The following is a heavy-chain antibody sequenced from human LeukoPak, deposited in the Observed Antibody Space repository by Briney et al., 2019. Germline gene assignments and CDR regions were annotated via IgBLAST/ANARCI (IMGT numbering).Heavy chain of an antibody. D-gene: IGHD2-15*01. CDR2: ISYDGSNK. Sequence: GGSLRLSCAAPGFTFSSYAMHWVRQAPGKGLEWVAVISYDGSNKYYADSVKGRFTISRDNSKNTLYLQMNSLRAEDTAVYHCARDRPSLGYCSGGSCYSPAGMDVWGQGATVTVSS. CDR1: GFTFSSYA. J-gene: IGHJ6*02. CDR3: ARDRPSLGYCSGGSCYSPAGMDV. V-gene: IGHV3-30-3*01.